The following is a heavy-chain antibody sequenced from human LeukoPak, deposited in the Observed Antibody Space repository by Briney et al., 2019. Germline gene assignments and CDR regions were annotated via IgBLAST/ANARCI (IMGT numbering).Heavy chain of an antibody. J-gene: IGHJ4*02. Sequence: GESLKISCKGSGYSFTNYWIAWVRQMPGKGLEWMGITYPGDSDTRYSPSVQVQVTISVDKSISTAYLQWSSLKASDTAMYYCARRSATVTTDGYYFDYWGQGTLVTVSS. CDR2: TYPGDSDT. CDR3: ARRSATVTTDGYYFDY. V-gene: IGHV5-51*01. CDR1: GYSFTNYW. D-gene: IGHD4-17*01.